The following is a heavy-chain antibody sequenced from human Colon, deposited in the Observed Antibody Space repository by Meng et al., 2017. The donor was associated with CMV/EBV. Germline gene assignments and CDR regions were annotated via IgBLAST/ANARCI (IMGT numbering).Heavy chain of an antibody. V-gene: IGHV1-2*02. D-gene: IGHD2-2*02. CDR3: AAVLAPAAIKGPLDY. J-gene: IGHJ4*02. CDR2: INPKTGGT. Sequence: ASVKVSCKASGYTFTGYHMHWVRQAPGQGLEWMGWINPKTGGTNYAQKFQGRVTMTRDTSISTAYMELNSLRSEDTAVYYCAAVLAPAAIKGPLDYWGQGTLVTVSS. CDR1: GYTFTGYH.